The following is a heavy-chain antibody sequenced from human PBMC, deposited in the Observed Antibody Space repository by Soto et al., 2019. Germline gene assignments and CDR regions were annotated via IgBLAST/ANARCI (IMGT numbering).Heavy chain of an antibody. J-gene: IGHJ4*02. D-gene: IGHD1-26*01. V-gene: IGHV3-23*01. CDR1: GFTFSSYA. CDR3: ARRGSGSYSDY. Sequence: EVQLLESGGGLVQPGGSLRLSCAASGFTFSSYAMRWVRPAPVKGLELVSAISGSGGSTYYADSVKGRFPISRDNSKNPLYLQMNSLTAEDSAVYFCARRGSGSYSDYGGQGTLVTGSS. CDR2: ISGSGGST.